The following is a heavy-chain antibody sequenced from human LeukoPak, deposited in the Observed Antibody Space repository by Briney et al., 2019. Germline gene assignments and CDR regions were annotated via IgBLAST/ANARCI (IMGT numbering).Heavy chain of an antibody. CDR3: ASRNDILTGYVFDF. V-gene: IGHV4-39*01. CDR2: IYYSGST. CDR1: GASISSNSYY. J-gene: IGHJ4*02. Sequence: SETLSLTCTVSGASISSNSYYWGWIRQPPGKGLEWIGSIYYSGSTSYNPSLKSRVTISVDTSKNQFSLKLTSVTAADTAVYYCASRNDILTGYVFDFWGQGTLVTVSS. D-gene: IGHD3-9*01.